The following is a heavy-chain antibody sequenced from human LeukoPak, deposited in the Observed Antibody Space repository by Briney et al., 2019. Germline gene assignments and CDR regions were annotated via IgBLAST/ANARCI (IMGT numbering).Heavy chain of an antibody. V-gene: IGHV3-30*18. Sequence: QPGRSLRLSCAASGFTFSSYRMHWAPDARGKALECVTDISYDGSNKYYADSVKGRFTISRDKSKHTLYLQINSLRAEDTAVYYCAKGGRPYYYNSSGYNYFHYWGQEPLVPVSS. J-gene: IGHJ4*02. D-gene: IGHD3-22*01. CDR2: ISYDGSNK. CDR3: AKGGRPYYYNSSGYNYFHY. CDR1: GFTFSSYR.